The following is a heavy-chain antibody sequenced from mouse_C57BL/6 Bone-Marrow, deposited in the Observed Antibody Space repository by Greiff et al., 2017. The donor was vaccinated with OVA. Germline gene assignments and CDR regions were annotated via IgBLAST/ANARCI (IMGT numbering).Heavy chain of an antibody. CDR2: IDPSDSYT. J-gene: IGHJ1*03. Sequence: VQLQQPGAELVMPGASVKLSCKASGYTFTSYWMHWVKQRPGQGLEWIGEIDPSDSYTNYNQKFKGKSTLTVDKSSSTAYMQLSSLTSEDSAVYYCASTPLSHWYCDVWGTGTTVTVSS. D-gene: IGHD1-1*01. CDR1: GYTFTSYW. CDR3: ASTPLSHWYCDV. V-gene: IGHV1-69*01.